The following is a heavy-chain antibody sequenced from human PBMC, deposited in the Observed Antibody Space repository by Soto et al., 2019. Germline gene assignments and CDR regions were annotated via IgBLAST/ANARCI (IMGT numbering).Heavy chain of an antibody. CDR1: GFTFSDSY. D-gene: IGHD3-10*01. Sequence: GGSLRLSCAASGFTFSDSYMSWIRQAPGKGLEWISYITFSGNTVYYADSLKGRFTISRDNAKNSLYLQMNRLRAEDTAVYYCARLTWREQDGMDVWGQGTPVTVSS. CDR3: ARLTWREQDGMDV. CDR2: ITFSGNTV. V-gene: IGHV3-11*01. J-gene: IGHJ6*02.